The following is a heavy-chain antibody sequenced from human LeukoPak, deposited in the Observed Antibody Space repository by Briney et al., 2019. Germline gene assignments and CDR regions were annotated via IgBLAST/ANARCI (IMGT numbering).Heavy chain of an antibody. Sequence: PGGSLRLSCAASGFTFSSFNMNWVRQAPGKGLEWVSSISSTSSLIWYADSLKGRFTISRDNAKNTLYLQMNSLRAEDTAVYYCARMFGYGYNWYFDLWGRGTLVTVSS. CDR3: ARMFGYGYNWYFDL. J-gene: IGHJ2*01. CDR2: ISSTSSLI. CDR1: GFTFSSFN. D-gene: IGHD5-24*01. V-gene: IGHV3-21*04.